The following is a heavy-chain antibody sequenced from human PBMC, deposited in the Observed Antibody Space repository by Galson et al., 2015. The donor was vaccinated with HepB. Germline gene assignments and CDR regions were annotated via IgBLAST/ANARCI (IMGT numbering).Heavy chain of an antibody. CDR2: IIPILGIA. CDR3: ARAEVATIVPFDY. CDR1: GGTFSSYA. V-gene: IGHV1-69*04. D-gene: IGHD5-24*01. J-gene: IGHJ4*02. Sequence: SVKVSCKASGGTFSSYAISWVRQAPGQGLEWMGRIIPILGIANYAQKFQGRVTITADKSTSTAYMELSSLRSEDTAVYYCARAEVATIVPFDYWGQGTLVTVSS.